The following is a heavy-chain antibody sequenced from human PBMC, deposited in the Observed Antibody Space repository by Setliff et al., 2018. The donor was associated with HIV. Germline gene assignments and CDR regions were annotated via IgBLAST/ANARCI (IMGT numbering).Heavy chain of an antibody. D-gene: IGHD3-16*01. CDR3: ARCGAGEWHLYMDV. V-gene: IGHV1-69*02. CDR2: SIPILGIG. CDR1: GGTFSSYT. J-gene: IGHJ6*03. Sequence: SVQVSCKASGGTFSSYTINWVRQAPGQGLEWMGRSIPILGIGNDEQAQKFKGRVTFTADKSTSTVYMELSSLRSEDTAVYYCARCGAGEWHLYMDVWGKGTEVTVSS.